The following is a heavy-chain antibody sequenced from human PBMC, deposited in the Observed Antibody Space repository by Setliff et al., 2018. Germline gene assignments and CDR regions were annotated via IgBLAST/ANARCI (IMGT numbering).Heavy chain of an antibody. D-gene: IGHD3-16*02. Sequence: SETLSLTCAVYGGSFSGYYWSWIRQPPGKGLEWIGEINHSGSTNYNPSLKSRVNTTVDTSKNQFSLKLSSVTAADTAVYYCARGKVLYDYVWGSYRYGDYYYGMDVWGQGTTVTVSS. CDR1: GGSFSGYY. V-gene: IGHV4-34*01. J-gene: IGHJ6*02. CDR3: ARGKVLYDYVWGSYRYGDYYYGMDV. CDR2: INHSGST.